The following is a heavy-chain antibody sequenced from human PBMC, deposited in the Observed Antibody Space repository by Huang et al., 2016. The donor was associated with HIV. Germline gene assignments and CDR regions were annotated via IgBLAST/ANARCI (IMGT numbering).Heavy chain of an antibody. V-gene: IGHV5-51*03. CDR3: ARLAGGTWSYYFDL. Sequence: EVELVQSGTEVKKPGESLKISCKGSGYIFTTSWLGWVRQMPGKGLEWMGIIYPGDSDTRYSPYFQGQVTMSVDKSINTAYLHWSSLKASDTAMYYCARLAGGTWSYYFDLWGQGALVTVSS. CDR1: GYIFTTSW. D-gene: IGHD3-10*01. CDR2: IYPGDSDT. J-gene: IGHJ4*02.